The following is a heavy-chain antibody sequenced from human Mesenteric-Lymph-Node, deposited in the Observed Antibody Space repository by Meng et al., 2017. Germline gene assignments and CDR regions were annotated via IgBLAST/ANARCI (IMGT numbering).Heavy chain of an antibody. CDR3: ARVGGELWSDYIPLGYYYYGMDV. J-gene: IGHJ6*02. CDR2: SNGDNSIT. V-gene: IGHV1-3*01. D-gene: IGHD4-11*01. Sequence: ASVKVSCKTSGFSFTSHSIHWVRQAPGQRLEWMGWSNGDNSITEYSQKFQGRVTITRDTSASTAYMELSNLTSEDTAVYYCARVGGELWSDYIPLGYYYYGMDVWGQGTTVTVSS. CDR1: GFSFTSHS.